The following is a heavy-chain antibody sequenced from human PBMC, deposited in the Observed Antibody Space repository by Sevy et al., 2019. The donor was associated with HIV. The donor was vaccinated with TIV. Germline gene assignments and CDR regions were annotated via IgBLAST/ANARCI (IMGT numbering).Heavy chain of an antibody. J-gene: IGHJ6*02. V-gene: IGHV3-15*01. CDR1: GFTFSNAW. D-gene: IGHD3-10*01. CDR2: IKSKTDGGTT. CDR3: TTGRGGLLWFAEFSQNYYYGMDV. Sequence: GESLKISCAASGFTFSNAWMSWVRQAPGKGLEWVGRIKSKTDGGTTDYAAPVKGRFTISRDDSKNTLYLQMNSLKTEETAVYYCTTGRGGLLWFAEFSQNYYYGMDVWGQGTTVTVSS.